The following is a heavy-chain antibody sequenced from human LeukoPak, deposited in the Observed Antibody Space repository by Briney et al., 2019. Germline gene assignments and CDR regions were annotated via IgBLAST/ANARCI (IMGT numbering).Heavy chain of an antibody. Sequence: GASVKVSCKASGGTFSSYAISWVRQAPGQGLEWMGGIIPIFGTANYVQKFQGRVTITTDESTSTAYMELSSLRSEDTAVYYCARVQGIKLELRSWGQGTLVTVSS. J-gene: IGHJ4*02. CDR1: GGTFSSYA. V-gene: IGHV1-69*05. D-gene: IGHD1-7*01. CDR2: IIPIFGTA. CDR3: ARVQGIKLELRS.